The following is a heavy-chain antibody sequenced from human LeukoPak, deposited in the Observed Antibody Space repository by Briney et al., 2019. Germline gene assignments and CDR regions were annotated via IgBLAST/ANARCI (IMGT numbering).Heavy chain of an antibody. CDR1: GFTFSDYY. CDR2: ISSSSSYT. J-gene: IGHJ4*02. D-gene: IGHD1-26*01. V-gene: IGHV3-11*06. CDR3: AGGGGSYVDY. Sequence: GGSLRLSCAASGFTFSDYYMSWIRQAPGKGLEWVSYISSSSSYTNYADSVKGRFTISRDNAKSSLYLQMNSLRAEDTAVYYCAGGGGSYVDYWGQGTLVTVSS.